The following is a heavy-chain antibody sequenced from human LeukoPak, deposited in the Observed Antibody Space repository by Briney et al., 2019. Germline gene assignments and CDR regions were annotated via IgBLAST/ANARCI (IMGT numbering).Heavy chain of an antibody. CDR2: ISGSGGST. CDR3: AKAVEDDYGDSGRPDDYYYYGMDV. Sequence: PGGSLRLSCAASGFTFSSYAMSWVRQAPGKGLEWVSAISGSGGSTYYADSVKGRFTISRDNSKNTLYLQMNSLRAEDTAVYYCAKAVEDDYGDSGRPDDYYYYGMDVWGQGTTVTVSS. J-gene: IGHJ6*02. V-gene: IGHV3-23*01. D-gene: IGHD4-17*01. CDR1: GFTFSSYA.